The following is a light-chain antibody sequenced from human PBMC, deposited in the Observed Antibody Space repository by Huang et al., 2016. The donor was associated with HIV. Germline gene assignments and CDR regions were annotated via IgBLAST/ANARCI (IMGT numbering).Light chain of an antibody. Sequence: EIVLTQSPVTLSLSPGEGASLSCRASQGVHNSYLAWYQQKPGQAPRLLIFGASNMATGVPHRFRGSESGTDFTLTISGLDPEDFAVYYCRQYGTLPYTFGQGTKLEI. CDR2: GAS. J-gene: IGKJ2*01. CDR1: QGVHNSY. CDR3: RQYGTLPYT. V-gene: IGKV3-20*01.